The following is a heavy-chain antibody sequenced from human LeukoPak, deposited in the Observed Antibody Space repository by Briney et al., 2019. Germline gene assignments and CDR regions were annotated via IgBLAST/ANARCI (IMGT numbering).Heavy chain of an antibody. Sequence: GASVKVSCKASGYTFTSYYMHWVRQAPGQGLEWMGIINPSGGSTSYAQKFQGRVTMTRDMSTSTVYMELSSLRSEDTAVYYCARASLRIGAWGPNERESGLDYWGQGTLVTVSS. CDR1: GYTFTSYY. J-gene: IGHJ4*02. CDR2: INPSGGST. D-gene: IGHD7-27*01. V-gene: IGHV1-46*01. CDR3: ARASLRIGAWGPNERESGLDY.